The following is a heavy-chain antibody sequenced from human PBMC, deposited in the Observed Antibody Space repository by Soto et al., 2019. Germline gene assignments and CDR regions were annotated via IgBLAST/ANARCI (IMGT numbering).Heavy chain of an antibody. Sequence: GGSLRLSCAASGFTFSSFAMSWVRQAPGKGLEWVSAISGSGGSTFYADSVKGRFTISRDNSKNTLYLQVKSLRAEDTAVYYCAKDHRILRFLEWLFPMDVWGQGTTVTVSS. CDR1: GFTFSSFA. CDR2: ISGSGGST. D-gene: IGHD3-3*01. V-gene: IGHV3-23*01. J-gene: IGHJ6*02. CDR3: AKDHRILRFLEWLFPMDV.